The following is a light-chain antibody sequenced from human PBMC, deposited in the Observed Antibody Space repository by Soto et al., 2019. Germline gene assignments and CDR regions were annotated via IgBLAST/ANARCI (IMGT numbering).Light chain of an antibody. CDR2: DVN. CDR1: SSDVGGYNY. CDR3: SSYTSNTPRLV. J-gene: IGLJ2*01. Sequence: QSALTQPASVSGSPGQSITISCTGTSSDVGGYNYVSWYQHHPDKAPKLMIYDVNNRPLGLSNRFSGSKSGNTASLTISGLQAADEAAYYCSSYTSNTPRLVFGGGTKVTVL. V-gene: IGLV2-14*03.